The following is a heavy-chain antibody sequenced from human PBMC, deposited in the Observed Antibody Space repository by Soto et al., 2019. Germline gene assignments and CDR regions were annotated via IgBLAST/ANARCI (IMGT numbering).Heavy chain of an antibody. Sequence: QVQLVQSGAEVRKPGASVKVSCKTSGYTFSRSGISWVRQAPGQGLEWMGWISTYNGDANYAQKLQGRVTMTTDTPTSTAFMELGSLTSDDTAVYYCARRGSVPYYASGLDVWGQGTTVTVSS. J-gene: IGHJ6*02. CDR1: GYTFSRSG. CDR3: ARRGSVPYYASGLDV. D-gene: IGHD3-16*01. V-gene: IGHV1-18*01. CDR2: ISTYNGDA.